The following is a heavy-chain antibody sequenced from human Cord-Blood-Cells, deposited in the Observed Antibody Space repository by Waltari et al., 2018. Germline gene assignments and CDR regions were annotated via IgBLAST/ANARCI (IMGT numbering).Heavy chain of an antibody. D-gene: IGHD2-15*01. CDR1: GGSISRSTW. Sequence: QVQLQESGPGLVKPSGTLSLTCAVSGGSISRSTWLSWVREPPGKGLEWIGEIYHRGSTNYNPSLKSRVTISVDKSKNQFSLKLSSVTAADTAVYYCARVAGYCSGGSCYNWFDPWGQGTLVTVSS. CDR3: ARVAGYCSGGSCYNWFDP. V-gene: IGHV4-4*02. J-gene: IGHJ5*02. CDR2: IYHRGST.